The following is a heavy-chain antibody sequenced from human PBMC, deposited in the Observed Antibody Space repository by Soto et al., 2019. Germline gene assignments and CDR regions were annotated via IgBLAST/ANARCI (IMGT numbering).Heavy chain of an antibody. CDR3: ARGQAFSTGYYLMPYYFDY. Sequence: PSETLSLTCTVSDGSVSSGSYYWSWIRQPPGKGLEYIGYLYYSGSTNYDPSLKSRVTISVDTPKNQFSLELTSVTAADTAVYYWARGQAFSTGYYLMPYYFDYWGQGTLVTVSS. CDR1: DGSVSSGSYY. V-gene: IGHV4-61*01. J-gene: IGHJ4*02. CDR2: LYYSGST. D-gene: IGHD3-9*01.